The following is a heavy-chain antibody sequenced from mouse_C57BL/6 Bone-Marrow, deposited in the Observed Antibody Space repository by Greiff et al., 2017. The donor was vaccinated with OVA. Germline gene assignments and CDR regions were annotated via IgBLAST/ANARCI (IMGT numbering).Heavy chain of an antibody. CDR1: GFNIKDYY. J-gene: IGHJ4*01. CDR2: IDPEDGET. Sequence: VHVKQSGAELVKPGASVKLSCTASGFNIKDYYMHWVKQRTEQGLEWIGRIDPEDGETKYAPKFQGKATITADTSSNTAYLQLSSLTSEDTAVYYCARDYYGREGAMDYWGQGTSVTVSS. CDR3: ARDYYGREGAMDY. V-gene: IGHV14-2*01. D-gene: IGHD1-1*01.